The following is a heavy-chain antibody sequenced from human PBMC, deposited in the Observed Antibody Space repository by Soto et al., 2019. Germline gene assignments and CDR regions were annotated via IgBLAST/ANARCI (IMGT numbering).Heavy chain of an antibody. Sequence: EVQLVESGGGLVKPGGSLRLSCAASGFTFSSYSMNWVRQAPGKGLEWVSSISSSSSYIYYADSVKGRFTISRDNAKNSLYLQMNSLRAEDTAVYYWAREGVDSSGYYAVTDSWGQGTLVTVSS. V-gene: IGHV3-21*01. D-gene: IGHD3-22*01. CDR2: ISSSSSYI. CDR3: AREGVDSSGYYAVTDS. CDR1: GFTFSSYS. J-gene: IGHJ4*02.